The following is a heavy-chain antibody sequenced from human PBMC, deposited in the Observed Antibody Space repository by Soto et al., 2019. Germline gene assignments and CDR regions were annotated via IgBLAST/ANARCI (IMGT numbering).Heavy chain of an antibody. J-gene: IGHJ4*02. V-gene: IGHV1-18*01. D-gene: IGHD6-6*01. CDR2: ISAYNGNT. Sequence: VKVSCKASAYTFKSYGISWVRQAPGQGLEWMGWISAYNGNTNYAQKLQGRVTMTTDTSTSTAYMELRSLRSDDTAVYYCARLVIPIRAIDYWGQGTLVTVSS. CDR3: ARLVIPIRAIDY. CDR1: AYTFKSYG.